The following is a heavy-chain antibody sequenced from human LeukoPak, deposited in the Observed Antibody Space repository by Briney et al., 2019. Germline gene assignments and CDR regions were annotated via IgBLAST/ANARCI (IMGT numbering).Heavy chain of an antibody. J-gene: IGHJ4*02. CDR1: GFTFSSYA. V-gene: IGHV3-30-3*02. D-gene: IGHD6-6*01. Sequence: GGSLRLSCAASGFTFSSYAMHWVRQAPGKGLEWVAVISYDGSNKYYADSVKGRFTISRDNSKNMLYLQMNSLRAEDTAVYYCAKWKYSNSGIDDYWGQGTLVTVSS. CDR3: AKWKYSNSGIDDY. CDR2: ISYDGSNK.